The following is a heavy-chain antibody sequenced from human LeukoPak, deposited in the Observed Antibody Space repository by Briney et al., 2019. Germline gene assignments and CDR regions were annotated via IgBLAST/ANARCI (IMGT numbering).Heavy chain of an antibody. V-gene: IGHV4-4*02. CDR1: GGFISSSNW. D-gene: IGHD1-26*01. CDR3: ARDLSRSGSRGAHEAFDI. Sequence: SETLSLTCAVSGGFISSSNWRGWVRQPPGKGLDWIGEIYHSGSNNYNPSLENRDTISVDNSKNQFSLKLKSVTYADRAVYYCARDLSRSGSRGAHEAFDIWGQGTMVTVSS. J-gene: IGHJ3*02. CDR2: IYHSGSN.